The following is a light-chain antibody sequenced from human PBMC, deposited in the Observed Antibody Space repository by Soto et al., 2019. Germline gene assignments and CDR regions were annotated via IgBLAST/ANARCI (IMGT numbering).Light chain of an antibody. J-gene: IGKJ5*01. CDR2: AAS. CDR1: QSISSW. Sequence: DVQMTQYPSTLSASVGDRVTIPCRASQSISSWLAWYQQKPGKAPKLLIYAASSLQSGVPSRFSGSGSGTDFTLTISSLQPEDFATYYCQQSYSTPITFGQGTRLEIK. CDR3: QQSYSTPIT. V-gene: IGKV1-39*01.